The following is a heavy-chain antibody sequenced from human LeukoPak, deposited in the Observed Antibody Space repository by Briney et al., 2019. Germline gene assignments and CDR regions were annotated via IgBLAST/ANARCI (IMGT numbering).Heavy chain of an antibody. CDR1: GYTFTSYG. J-gene: IGHJ3*02. Sequence: GASVKVSCKASGYTFTSYGISWVRQAPGQGLEWMGWISAYNGNTNYAQKLQGRVTMTTDTSTSTAYMELRSLRSDDTAVYYCARVRFLLWNYITFDIWAKGQWSPSLQ. CDR2: ISAYNGNT. V-gene: IGHV1-18*01. CDR3: ARVRFLLWNYITFDI. D-gene: IGHD1-7*01.